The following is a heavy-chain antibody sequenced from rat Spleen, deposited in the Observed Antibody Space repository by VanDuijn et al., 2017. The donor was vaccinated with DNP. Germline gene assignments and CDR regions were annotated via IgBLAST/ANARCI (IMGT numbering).Heavy chain of an antibody. V-gene: IGHV5S13*01. CDR2: ISSGGGNT. Sequence: EVQLVESGGGLVQPGRSLRLSCAASGFTFSNFGMAWVRQAPTKGLEWIASISSGGGNTYYRDSVKGRFTISRDNAKNTQYLQMDSLRSEDTATYYCAKVRTTGIPGFAYWGQGTLVTVSS. CDR1: GFTFSNFG. D-gene: IGHD1-9*01. J-gene: IGHJ3*01. CDR3: AKVRTTGIPGFAY.